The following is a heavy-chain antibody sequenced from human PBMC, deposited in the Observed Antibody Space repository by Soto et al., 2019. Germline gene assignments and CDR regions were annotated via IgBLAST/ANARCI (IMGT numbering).Heavy chain of an antibody. J-gene: IGHJ6*03. Sequence: LSLTCAVYGGSFSGYYWSWIRQPPGKGLEWIGEINHSGSTNYNPSLKSRVTISVDTSKNQFSLKLSSVTAADTAVYYSYSAPHYYYYMDVWGKGTTVTVSS. CDR2: INHSGST. CDR1: GGSFSGYY. CDR3: YSAPHYYYYMDV. D-gene: IGHD2-21*01. V-gene: IGHV4-34*01.